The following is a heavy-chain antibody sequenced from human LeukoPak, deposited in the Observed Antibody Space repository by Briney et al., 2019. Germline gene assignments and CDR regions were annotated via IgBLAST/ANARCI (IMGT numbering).Heavy chain of an antibody. CDR1: GGSISSYY. V-gene: IGHV4-4*07. CDR3: ARDRHFGVVIRNWFDP. Sequence: PSETLSLTCTVSGGSISSYYWSWIRQPAGKGLEWIGRIYTSGSTNYNPSLKSRVTMSVDTSKNQFSLKLSSVTAADTAVYYCARDRHFGVVIRNWFDPWGQGTLVTVSS. J-gene: IGHJ5*02. CDR2: IYTSGST. D-gene: IGHD3-3*01.